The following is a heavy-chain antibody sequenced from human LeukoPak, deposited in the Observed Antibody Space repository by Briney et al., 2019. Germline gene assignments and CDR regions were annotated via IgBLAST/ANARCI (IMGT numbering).Heavy chain of an antibody. CDR1: GFYFNAYL. V-gene: IGHV3-7*04. J-gene: IGHJ4*02. CDR2: IKQDGSQK. CDR3: ARDLKAFNF. Sequence: GGSLRLTCVASGFYFNAYLLSWVRQAPGKGLEWVANIKQDGSQKFYLDSVKGRFTISRDNGNNSLYLHMSRLRVEDTAVYYCARDLKAFNFWGRGALVTVSS.